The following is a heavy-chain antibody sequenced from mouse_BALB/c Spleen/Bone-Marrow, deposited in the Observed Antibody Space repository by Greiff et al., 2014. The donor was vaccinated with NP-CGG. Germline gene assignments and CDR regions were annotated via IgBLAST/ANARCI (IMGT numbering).Heavy chain of an antibody. V-gene: IGHV1-39*01. J-gene: IGHJ4*01. CDR2: IDPYYGGT. CDR1: GYSFTGYN. CDR3: ARDRPHAKDH. Sequence: VQLKESGPELEKPGASVKISCKASGYSFTGYNMNWVKQSNGKSLEWIGNIDPYYGGTSYNQKFKGKATLTVDKSSSTAYMQLKGLASEDPAVYYCARDRPHAKDHRGQGTSSPVPS.